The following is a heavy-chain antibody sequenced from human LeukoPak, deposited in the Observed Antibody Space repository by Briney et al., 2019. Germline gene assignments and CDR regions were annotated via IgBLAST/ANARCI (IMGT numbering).Heavy chain of an antibody. CDR2: IYYSGST. D-gene: IGHD3-10*01. CDR1: GGSISSYY. CDR3: ARDRQYGSGSYFWFDP. J-gene: IGHJ5*02. V-gene: IGHV4-59*12. Sequence: SETLSLTCTVSGGSISSYYWSWIRQPPGKGLEWIGYIYYSGSTNYNPSLKSRVTISVDTSKNQFSLKLSSVTAADTAVYYCARDRQYGSGSYFWFDPWGQGTLVTVSS.